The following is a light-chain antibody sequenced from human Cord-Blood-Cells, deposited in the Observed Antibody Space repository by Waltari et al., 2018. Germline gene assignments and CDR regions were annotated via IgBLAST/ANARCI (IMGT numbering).Light chain of an antibody. V-gene: IGLV1-47*01. CDR1: SSNIGSNY. J-gene: IGLJ3*02. CDR2: RNN. Sequence: QSVLTQPPSASGTPGQRVTISCSGSSSNIGSNYVYWYQQLPGTAPKLRIYRNNGRPSGVPDRVSGSKSGTSASLAISGLRSEDEADYYCAAWDDSLSGWVFGGGTKLTVL. CDR3: AAWDDSLSGWV.